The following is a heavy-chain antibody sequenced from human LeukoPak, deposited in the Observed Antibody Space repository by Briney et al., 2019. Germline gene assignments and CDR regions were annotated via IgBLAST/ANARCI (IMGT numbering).Heavy chain of an antibody. CDR2: INHSGST. D-gene: IGHD6-19*01. J-gene: IGHJ4*02. Sequence: SETLSLTCAVYGGSFSGYYWSWIRQPPGKGLEWIGEINHSGSTNYNPSLKSRVTISVDTSKNQFSLKLSSVTAADTAVYYCASGRIAVAGTIDYWGQGTLVTVSS. V-gene: IGHV4-34*01. CDR3: ASGRIAVAGTIDY. CDR1: GGSFSGYY.